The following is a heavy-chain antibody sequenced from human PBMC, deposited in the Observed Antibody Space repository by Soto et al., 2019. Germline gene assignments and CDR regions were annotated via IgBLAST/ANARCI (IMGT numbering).Heavy chain of an antibody. CDR1: GFTFRDYA. V-gene: IGHV3-48*03. CDR2: ISVGGGSI. J-gene: IGHJ3*02. CDR3: VRAHRWAFDI. Sequence: EVQLVESGGGLVQPGGSLRVSCIDSGFTFRDYAFNWVRQAPGKGLEWVSYISVGGGSIFYADSVKGRVTISRDDARNSVYLQMNTLRLEDTAVYHCVRAHRWAFDIWGQGTVVTVSS. D-gene: IGHD2-15*01.